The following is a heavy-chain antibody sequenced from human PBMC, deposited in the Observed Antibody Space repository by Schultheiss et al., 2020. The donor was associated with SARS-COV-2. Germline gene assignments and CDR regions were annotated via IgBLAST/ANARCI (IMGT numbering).Heavy chain of an antibody. CDR1: GFNIGDYA. Sequence: GGSLRLSCLASGFNIGDYAMSWVRQAPGKGLECVGFIRRNGNGGTTEYAASVKGRFTISRDDSKSIAYLQLNSLKIEDTAVYYCTGGDIWSGYWPGPNDAFDIWGQGTMVTVSS. CDR3: TGGDIWSGYWPGPNDAFDI. CDR2: IRRNGNGGTT. D-gene: IGHD3-3*01. V-gene: IGHV3-49*04. J-gene: IGHJ3*02.